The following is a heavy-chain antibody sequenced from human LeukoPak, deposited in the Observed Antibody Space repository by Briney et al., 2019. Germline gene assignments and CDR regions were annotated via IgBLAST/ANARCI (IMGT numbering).Heavy chain of an antibody. V-gene: IGHV1-69*06. Sequence: ASVKVSCKASGGTFSSYAISWVRQAPGQGLEWMGGIIPIFGTANYAQKFQGRVTITADKSTSTAYKELSSLRSEDTAVYYCARDPPPYDIVVVPAAPPDYYYYGMDVWGKGTTVTVSS. D-gene: IGHD2-2*01. J-gene: IGHJ6*04. CDR2: IIPIFGTA. CDR3: ARDPPPYDIVVVPAAPPDYYYYGMDV. CDR1: GGTFSSYA.